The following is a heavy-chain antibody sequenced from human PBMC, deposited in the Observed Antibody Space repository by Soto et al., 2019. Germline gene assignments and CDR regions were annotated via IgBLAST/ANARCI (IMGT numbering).Heavy chain of an antibody. Sequence: PGGSLRLSCVSSGCSLANYPMNCVRHTPGKCLEWISYSSPRGDTIYYADSVEGRFTISRDNARNSLSLHMSSLRDEDSALYYCAKGPPPNVGWHYYFESWGQGVPVTVSS. CDR2: SSPRGDTI. CDR3: AKGPPPNVGWHYYFES. J-gene: IGHJ4*02. D-gene: IGHD6-19*01. V-gene: IGHV3-48*02. CDR1: GCSLANYP.